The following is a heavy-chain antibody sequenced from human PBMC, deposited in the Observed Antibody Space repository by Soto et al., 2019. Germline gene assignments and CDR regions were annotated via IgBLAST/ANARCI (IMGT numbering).Heavy chain of an antibody. Sequence: HPGGSLRLSCAASGFTFSGSAMHWVRQASGKGLEWVGRIRSKANSYATAYAASVKGRFTISRDDSKNTAYLQMNSLKTEDTAVYYCTTIVVVPAARVGMDVWGQGTTVTVSS. D-gene: IGHD2-2*01. V-gene: IGHV3-73*01. J-gene: IGHJ6*02. CDR2: IRSKANSYAT. CDR1: GFTFSGSA. CDR3: TTIVVVPAARVGMDV.